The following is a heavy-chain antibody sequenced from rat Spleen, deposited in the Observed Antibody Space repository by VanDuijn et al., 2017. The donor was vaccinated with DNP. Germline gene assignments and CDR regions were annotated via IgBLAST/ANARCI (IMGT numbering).Heavy chain of an antibody. CDR2: ISYDGGSS. D-gene: IGHD1-2*01. Sequence: EVQLVESGGDLVQPGRSLKLSCAASGFTFSDFYMAWARQAPTRGLEWVASISYDGGSSYYRDSVKGRFTVSRDKAKSSLYLQMDSLRSEDTATYYCARRDYSSYLYGYWGQGVMVTVSS. CDR3: ARRDYSSYLYGY. CDR1: GFTFSDFY. J-gene: IGHJ2*01. V-gene: IGHV5-20*01.